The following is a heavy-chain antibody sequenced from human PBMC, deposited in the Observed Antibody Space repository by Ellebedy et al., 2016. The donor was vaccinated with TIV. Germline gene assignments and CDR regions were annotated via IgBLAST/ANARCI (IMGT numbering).Heavy chain of an antibody. CDR1: GFTFSSYW. CDR2: IKQDGSEK. CDR3: ARESPRVYYYDSSGYYWAWYFDL. J-gene: IGHJ2*01. Sequence: GESLKISXAASGFTFSSYWMSWVRQAPGKGLEWVANIKQDGSEKYYVDSVKGRFTISRDNAKNSLYLQMNSLRAEDTAVYYYARESPRVYYYDSSGYYWAWYFDLWGRGTLVTVSS. D-gene: IGHD3-22*01. V-gene: IGHV3-7*01.